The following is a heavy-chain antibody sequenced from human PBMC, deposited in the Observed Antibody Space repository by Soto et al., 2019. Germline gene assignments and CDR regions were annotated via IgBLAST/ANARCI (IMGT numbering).Heavy chain of an antibody. J-gene: IGHJ5*02. CDR1: GDSASKYY. V-gene: IGHV4-4*07. CDR3: ARSPAYGDYANLDT. Sequence: PSETLSLTCTVSGDSASKYYWNWIRQPAGKGLEWIGRIHSTRSPNYNPSLKSRVTMSVGTSKNQFSLKLNLTSVTAADTAVYYCARSPAYGDYANLDTWGQGTLVTVSS. D-gene: IGHD4-17*01. CDR2: IHSTRSP.